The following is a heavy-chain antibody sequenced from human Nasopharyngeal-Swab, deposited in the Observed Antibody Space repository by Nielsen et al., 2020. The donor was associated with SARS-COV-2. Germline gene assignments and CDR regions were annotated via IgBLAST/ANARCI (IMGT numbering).Heavy chain of an antibody. CDR1: GGSFSSGSYY. CDR3: ARGYYNFWNGYYHYYMDV. Sequence: SETLSLTCSVSGGSFSSGSYYWSWMRQPPGKGLERIGYIHHSGSPSYSPSLKSRVTMSVDTSKNQFSLKLISVTAADAAVYYCARGYYNFWNGYYHYYMDVWGKGATVTASS. V-gene: IGHV4-61*01. CDR2: IHHSGSP. J-gene: IGHJ6*03. D-gene: IGHD1-1*01.